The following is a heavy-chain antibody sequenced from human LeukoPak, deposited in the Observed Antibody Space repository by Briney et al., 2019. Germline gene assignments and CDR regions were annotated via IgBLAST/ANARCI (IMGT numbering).Heavy chain of an antibody. J-gene: IGHJ6*02. V-gene: IGHV3-66*01. CDR1: GITVSSDY. CDR3: ARATTLGYYYGLDV. CDR2: IYSGGGT. D-gene: IGHD3-16*01. Sequence: GGSLRLSCAGSGITVSSDYMSWVRQAPGKGLEWASAIYSGGGTYYADSVKGRFTISRDNPRTTVNLQMNSLSAEDTAVYYCARATTLGYYYGLDVWGQGTTVTVSS.